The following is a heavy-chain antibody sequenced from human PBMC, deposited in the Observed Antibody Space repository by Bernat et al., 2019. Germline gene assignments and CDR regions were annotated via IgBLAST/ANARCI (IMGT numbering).Heavy chain of an antibody. D-gene: IGHD2-15*01. V-gene: IGHV3-21*01. Sequence: LQLQESGPGLVKPSETLSLTCPVSGGSISSSSYYWGWIRQAPGKGLEWVSSISSSSSYIYYADSVKGRFTISRDNAKNSLYLQMNSLRAEDTAVYYCARDLRDIVVVVAVPDAFDIWGQGTMVTVSS. J-gene: IGHJ3*02. CDR1: GGSISSSS. CDR2: ISSSSSYI. CDR3: ARDLRDIVVVVAVPDAFDI.